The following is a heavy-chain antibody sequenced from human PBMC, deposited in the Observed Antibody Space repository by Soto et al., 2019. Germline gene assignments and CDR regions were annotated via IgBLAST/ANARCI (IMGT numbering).Heavy chain of an antibody. CDR3: ARGIIADIVVVPAATDAFDI. CDR1: GGSISSGGYY. V-gene: IGHV4-31*03. Sequence: QVQLQESGPGRVKPSQTLSLTCTVSGGSISSGGYYWSWIRQHPGKGLEWIGYIYYSGSTYYNPSLKSRVTISVDTSKNQFSLKLSSVTAADTAVYYCARGIIADIVVVPAATDAFDIWGQGTMVTVSS. CDR2: IYYSGST. J-gene: IGHJ3*02. D-gene: IGHD2-2*01.